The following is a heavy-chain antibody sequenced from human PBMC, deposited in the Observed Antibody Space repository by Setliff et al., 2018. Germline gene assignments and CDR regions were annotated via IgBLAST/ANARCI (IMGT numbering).Heavy chain of an antibody. CDR3: ARQEISGSDAFDI. J-gene: IGHJ3*02. CDR1: GYTFTNYW. Sequence: GESLKISCKGSGYTFTNYWIGWVRQMPGKGLEWMGIIYPGDSDTRYSPSFQGQVTISADKSISIAYLQWSSLKASDTAMYYCARQEISGSDAFDIWGQGTLVTVSS. CDR2: IYPGDSDT. D-gene: IGHD3-3*01. V-gene: IGHV5-51*01.